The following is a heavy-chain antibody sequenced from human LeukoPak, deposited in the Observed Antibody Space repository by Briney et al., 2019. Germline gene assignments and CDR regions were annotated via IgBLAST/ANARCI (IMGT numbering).Heavy chain of an antibody. CDR1: GGSISSGSYY. D-gene: IGHD3-22*01. V-gene: IGHV4-61*02. CDR2: IYTSGST. J-gene: IGHJ4*02. Sequence: PSETLSLTCTVSGGSISSGSYYWSWIRQPAGKGLEWIGRIYTSGSTNYNPSLKSRVTVSVDTSKNQFSLKLSSVTAADTAVYYCARVGGSITMIVGPLDYWGQGTLVTVSS. CDR3: ARVGGSITMIVGPLDY.